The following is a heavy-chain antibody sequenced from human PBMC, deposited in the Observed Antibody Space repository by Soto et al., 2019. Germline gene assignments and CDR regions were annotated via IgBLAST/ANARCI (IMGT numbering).Heavy chain of an antibody. V-gene: IGHV3-30*18. J-gene: IGHJ6*03. D-gene: IGHD3-3*01. Sequence: HPGGSLRLSCAASGFTFSSYGMHWVRQAPGKGLEWVAVISYDGSNKYYADSVKGRFTISRDNSKNTLYLQMNSLRAEDTAVYYCANAKDEDMYDFWSGPYMDVWGKGTTVTVSS. CDR3: ANAKDEDMYDFWSGPYMDV. CDR2: ISYDGSNK. CDR1: GFTFSSYG.